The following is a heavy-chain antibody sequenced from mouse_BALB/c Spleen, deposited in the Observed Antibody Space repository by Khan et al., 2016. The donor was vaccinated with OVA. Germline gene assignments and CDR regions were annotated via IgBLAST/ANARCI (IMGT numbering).Heavy chain of an antibody. V-gene: IGHV3-2*02. J-gene: IGHJ4*01. CDR3: ARSLYYGDSYAMDY. Sequence: EVQLQESGPGLVKPSQSLSLTCTVTGYSITSDYAWNWIRQFPGNKLEWMGYITSTGSTSYNPSLKSRISITPDTSKNPFFLHLNSVTSAYTATYYYARSLYYGDSYAMDYWGQGTSVTVSS. D-gene: IGHD2-13*01. CDR2: ITSTGST. CDR1: GYSITSDYA.